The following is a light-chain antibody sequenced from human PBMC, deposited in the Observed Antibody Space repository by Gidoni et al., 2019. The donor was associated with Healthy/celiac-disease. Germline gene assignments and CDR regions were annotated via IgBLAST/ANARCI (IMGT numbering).Light chain of an antibody. CDR2: GAS. J-gene: IGKJ4*01. Sequence: EIVLTQSPGTQSLSPGERATLSCRASQSVSSSYLAWYQQKPDQDPRLLIYGASSRATGMPDGFSGSGSGTDFTLTISRLEPEDFAVYYCQQYGNSPPLTFXXXTKVEIK. CDR1: QSVSSSY. V-gene: IGKV3-20*01. CDR3: QQYGNSPPLT.